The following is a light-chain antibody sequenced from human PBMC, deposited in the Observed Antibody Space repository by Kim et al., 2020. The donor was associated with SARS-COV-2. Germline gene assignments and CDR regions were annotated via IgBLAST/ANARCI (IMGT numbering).Light chain of an antibody. CDR2: DAS. V-gene: IGKV1-5*01. J-gene: IGKJ2*01. CDR1: ESVSTW. CDR3: QQYNSYYT. Sequence: SASVGDRVTITCRASESVSTWLAWYQQRPGKAPKLLISDASNLESGVPSRFRGSGFGTEFTLTISSLQPDDFATYYCQQYNSYYTFGQGTKVDLK.